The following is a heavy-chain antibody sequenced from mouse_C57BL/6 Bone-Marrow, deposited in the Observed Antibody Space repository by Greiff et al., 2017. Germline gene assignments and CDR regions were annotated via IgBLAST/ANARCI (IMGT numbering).Heavy chain of an antibody. V-gene: IGHV5-16*01. D-gene: IGHD1-1*01. CDR2: INYDGSST. CDR3: ARGPLPTVVANHWYFDV. J-gene: IGHJ1*03. CDR1: GFTFSDYY. Sequence: EVQLVESEGGLVQPGSSMKLSCTASGFTFSDYYMAWVRQVPEKGLEWVANINYDGSSTYYLDSLKSRFIISRDNAKNILYLQMSSLKSEDTATYYCARGPLPTVVANHWYFDVWGTGTTVTVSS.